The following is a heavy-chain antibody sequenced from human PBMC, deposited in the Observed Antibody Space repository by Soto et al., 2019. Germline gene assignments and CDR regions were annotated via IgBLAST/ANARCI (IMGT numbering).Heavy chain of an antibody. D-gene: IGHD3-16*01. CDR3: ARESRSVWEDY. CDR1: GFTFSDYY. J-gene: IGHJ4*02. V-gene: IGHV3-11*06. Sequence: QVQLVESGGGLVKHGGSLRLSCAASGFTFSDYYMSWIRQAPGKGLEWVSYISSSSSYTNYADSVKGRFTISRDNAKNSLYLQMNSLRAEDTAVYYCARESRSVWEDYWGQGTLVTVSS. CDR2: ISSSSSYT.